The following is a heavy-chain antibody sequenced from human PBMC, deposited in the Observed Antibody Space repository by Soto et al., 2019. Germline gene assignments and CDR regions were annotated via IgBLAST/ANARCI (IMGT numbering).Heavy chain of an antibody. D-gene: IGHD2-15*01. CDR2: IVVGSGNT. CDR3: AAGPANISMATNDHYYGMDF. V-gene: IGHV1-58*01. CDR1: GFTFTSSA. J-gene: IGHJ6*01. Sequence: ASVKVSCKASGFTFTSSAVQWVRQARGQRLEWIGWIVVGSGNTNYAQKFQERVTITRDMSTSTAYMELSSLRSEDTAVYYCAAGPANISMATNDHYYGMDFWGQGTTVTVSA.